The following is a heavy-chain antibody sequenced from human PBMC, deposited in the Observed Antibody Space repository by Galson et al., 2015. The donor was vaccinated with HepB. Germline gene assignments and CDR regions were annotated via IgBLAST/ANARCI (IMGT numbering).Heavy chain of an antibody. CDR3: ARIRDTAMGGGDYFDY. J-gene: IGHJ4*02. CDR1: GFSLSTSGMC. D-gene: IGHD5-18*01. CDR2: IDWDDDK. Sequence: PALVKPTQTLTLTCTFSGFSLSTSGMCVSWIRQPPGKALEWLALIDWDDDKYYSTSLKTRLTISKDTSKNQVVLTMTNMDPVDTAAYYCARIRDTAMGGGDYFDYWGQGTLVTVSS. V-gene: IGHV2-70*01.